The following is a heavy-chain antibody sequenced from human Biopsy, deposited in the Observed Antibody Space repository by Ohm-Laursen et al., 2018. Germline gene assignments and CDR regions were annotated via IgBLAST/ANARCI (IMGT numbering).Heavy chain of an antibody. V-gene: IGHV4-34*01. CDR3: ARDSGILNYGNFKYYHYYGMDV. J-gene: IGHJ6*02. Sequence: SETLSLTCAVYGESFSGYYWTWIRQPPGKGLEWIGEINHSGSTDYNPSLKSRVTISVDTSKNQFSLRMSSLTAADTAVYYCARDSGILNYGNFKYYHYYGMDVWGQGTKVTVSS. CDR1: GESFSGYY. D-gene: IGHD4-11*01. CDR2: INHSGST.